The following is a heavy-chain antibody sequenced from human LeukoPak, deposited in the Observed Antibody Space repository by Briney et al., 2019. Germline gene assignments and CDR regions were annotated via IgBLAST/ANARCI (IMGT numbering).Heavy chain of an antibody. CDR3: AGVGGAKGYNWFDP. CDR1: AFTVSSNY. J-gene: IGHJ5*02. D-gene: IGHD3-10*01. Sequence: GGSLRLSCAASAFTVSSNYMSWVRQAPGKGLEWVSVIYSGGSTYYADSVKGRFTISRHNSKNTLYLQMNSLGAEDTAVYYCAGVGGAKGYNWFDPWGQGTLVTVSS. CDR2: IYSGGST. V-gene: IGHV3-53*04.